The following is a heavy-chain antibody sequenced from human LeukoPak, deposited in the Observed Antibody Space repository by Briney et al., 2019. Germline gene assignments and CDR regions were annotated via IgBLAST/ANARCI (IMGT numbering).Heavy chain of an antibody. V-gene: IGHV4-39*01. CDR1: GGSITSSSYY. Sequence: SETLSLTCTVSGGSITSSSYYWGWIRQPPGKGLQWIRSFYYSGSTYYNPSLKSRVTIYVDTSKNQFSLKLSSVTAADTAVYYCARGRRDGYNLEYFDKWGQGTLVTVSS. CDR2: FYYSGST. J-gene: IGHJ4*02. CDR3: ARGRRDGYNLEYFDK. D-gene: IGHD5-24*01.